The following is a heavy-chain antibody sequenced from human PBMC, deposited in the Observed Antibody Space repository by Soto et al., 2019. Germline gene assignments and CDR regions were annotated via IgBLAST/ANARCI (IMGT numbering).Heavy chain of an antibody. D-gene: IGHD6-6*01. CDR2: TSVSGGST. Sequence: EVQLLESGGGLVQPGGSLRLSCAASGFTFNSYAMTWVRQAPGKGLEWVSATSVSGGSTYYADSVKGRFTISRDNSKNTLYLQMNSLRAEDTAVYYCAKEYSSSVFSNDAFDIWGQGTMVTVSS. J-gene: IGHJ3*02. V-gene: IGHV3-23*01. CDR1: GFTFNSYA. CDR3: AKEYSSSVFSNDAFDI.